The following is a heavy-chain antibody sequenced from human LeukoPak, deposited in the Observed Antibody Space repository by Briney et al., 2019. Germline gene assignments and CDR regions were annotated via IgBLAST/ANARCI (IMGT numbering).Heavy chain of an antibody. CDR1: GFAFSNYA. J-gene: IGHJ3*01. D-gene: IGHD6-6*01. Sequence: GGSLRLSCAASGFAFSNYAMNWVRQAPGRGLEWVSTVSGGGGTTHYADSVKGRFIISRDNSKNSLYLQINSLRAEDTAVYYCARSSYSSSSSVWGQGTMVTVSS. CDR2: VSGGGGTT. V-gene: IGHV3-23*01. CDR3: ARSSYSSSSSV.